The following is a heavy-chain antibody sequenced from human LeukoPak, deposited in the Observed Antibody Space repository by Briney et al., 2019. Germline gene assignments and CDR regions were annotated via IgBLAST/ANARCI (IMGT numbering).Heavy chain of an antibody. CDR3: AKVQFNWGPIDY. CDR2: IDGSGDKT. J-gene: IGHJ4*02. Sequence: GGSLRLSCAVSGFTFSNVAIRWVRQVPGKGLEWVSSIDGSGDKTHYPDSVRGRFTVSRDNSKNTLYLQMNSLRVEDTATYFCAKVQFNWGPIDYWGQGTPVIVSS. D-gene: IGHD7-27*01. V-gene: IGHV3-23*01. CDR1: GFTFSNVA.